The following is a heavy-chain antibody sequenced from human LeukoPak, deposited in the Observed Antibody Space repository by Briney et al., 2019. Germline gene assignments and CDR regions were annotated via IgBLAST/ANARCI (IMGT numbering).Heavy chain of an antibody. J-gene: IGHJ4*02. Sequence: GGSLRLSCEASGFTFSSYVMSWVRQAPGQGLEWVSTLTGSGGNTYYADSVKGRFTISRDNSKNTLYLQMNSLRVEDSAVYYCAKDFRSGRYYRPDQWGQGTLVTVSS. CDR1: GFTFSSYV. CDR3: AKDFRSGRYYRPDQ. V-gene: IGHV3-23*01. CDR2: LTGSGGNT. D-gene: IGHD3-10*01.